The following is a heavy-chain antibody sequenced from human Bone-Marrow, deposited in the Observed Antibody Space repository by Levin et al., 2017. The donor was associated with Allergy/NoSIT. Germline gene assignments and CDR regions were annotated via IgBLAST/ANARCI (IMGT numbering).Heavy chain of an antibody. CDR1: GFTFSASA. CDR3: TRPRGTRWTEEY. Sequence: GESLKISSAASGFTFSASAIHWVRQASGKGLEWVGRVRGKSNAYATAYAASVRGRFIISRDDSENTAYLQMDSLKIEDTAVYYCTRPRGTRWTEEYWGQGTLVTVSS. CDR2: VRGKSNAYAT. J-gene: IGHJ4*02. D-gene: IGHD3-16*01. V-gene: IGHV3-73*01.